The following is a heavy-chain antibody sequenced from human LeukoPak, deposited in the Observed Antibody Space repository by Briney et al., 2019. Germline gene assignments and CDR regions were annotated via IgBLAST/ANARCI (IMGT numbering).Heavy chain of an antibody. D-gene: IGHD3-10*01. CDR2: IYYTGTT. CDR3: ARSQNYSGSGDY. J-gene: IGHJ4*02. Sequence: PSETLSLTCTVSAGSVSNGNYYWSWLRQPPGKALEWIGYIYYTGTTYYIPSLEGRVTISVDTSKNQFSVKLKSVTAADTAVYYCARSQNYSGSGDYWSPGTLVTVSS. CDR1: AGSVSNGNYY. V-gene: IGHV4-61*01.